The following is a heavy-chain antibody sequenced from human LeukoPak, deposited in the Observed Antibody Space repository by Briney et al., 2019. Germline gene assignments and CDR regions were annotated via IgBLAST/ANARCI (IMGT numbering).Heavy chain of an antibody. CDR2: ISAYNGST. CDR3: ARADYYDSSGYFVPYYYYYIDV. V-gene: IGHV1-18*01. J-gene: IGHJ6*03. D-gene: IGHD3-22*01. Sequence: ASVKVSCKASGYTFTSYGISWVRQAPGQGLEWMGWISAYNGSTNYAQKLQGRVTITTDTSTSTAYMELRSLRSDDRAVYYCARADYYDSSGYFVPYYYYYIDVWGKGTTVTVSS. CDR1: GYTFTSYG.